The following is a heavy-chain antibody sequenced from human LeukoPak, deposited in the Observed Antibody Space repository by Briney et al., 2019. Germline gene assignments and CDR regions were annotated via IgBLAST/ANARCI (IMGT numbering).Heavy chain of an antibody. Sequence: ASVKVSCKASGYSFTNFDINWVRQATGQGLEWMGWMNPNSGNKGYAQKFQGRVTMTMNTSITTAYMELSSLRSEDAAVYYCARGPQWRGDYYYMDVWGRGTTVTVSS. CDR2: MNPNSGNK. CDR1: GYSFTNFD. J-gene: IGHJ6*03. D-gene: IGHD6-19*01. CDR3: ARGPQWRGDYYYMDV. V-gene: IGHV1-8*01.